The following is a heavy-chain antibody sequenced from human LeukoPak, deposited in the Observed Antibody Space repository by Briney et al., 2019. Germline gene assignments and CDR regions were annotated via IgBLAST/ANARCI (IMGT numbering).Heavy chain of an antibody. CDR2: VSYDGSKQ. J-gene: IGHJ1*01. V-gene: IGHV3-33*06. D-gene: IGHD3/OR15-3a*01. CDR3: AKGEFWTGIGEFFLY. Sequence: PGGSLRLSCAASGFSFSTYGMFWVRQAPGKGLEWVGVVSYDGSKQYYADSVKGRFTISRDNSKNTLYLRMDSLRAEDTAVYYCAKGEFWTGIGEFFLYWGQGTLVTVSS. CDR1: GFSFSTYG.